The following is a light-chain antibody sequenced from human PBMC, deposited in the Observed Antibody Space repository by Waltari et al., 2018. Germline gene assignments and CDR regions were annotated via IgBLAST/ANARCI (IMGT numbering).Light chain of an antibody. J-gene: IGLJ2*01. Sequence: QSALTQPPSVSGAPGPSITISCTATSRDVRGYNYVSWYQQHPGKAPKLMIYDVSNRPSGVSNRFSGSKSGNTASLTISGLQAEDEADYYCSSYTSSSTLVFGGGTKLTVL. CDR3: SSYTSSSTLV. CDR2: DVS. CDR1: SRDVRGYNY. V-gene: IGLV2-14*01.